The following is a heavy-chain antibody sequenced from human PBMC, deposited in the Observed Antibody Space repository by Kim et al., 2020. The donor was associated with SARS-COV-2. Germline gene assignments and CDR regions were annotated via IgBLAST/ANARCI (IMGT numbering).Heavy chain of an antibody. Sequence: YYSQSLKSRVTMSADTSKNQFFLKLSSVTAADTAVYYCARIYSSYFYMDVWGKGTSVTVSS. CDR3: ARIYSSYFYMDV. J-gene: IGHJ6*03. V-gene: IGHV4-39*01.